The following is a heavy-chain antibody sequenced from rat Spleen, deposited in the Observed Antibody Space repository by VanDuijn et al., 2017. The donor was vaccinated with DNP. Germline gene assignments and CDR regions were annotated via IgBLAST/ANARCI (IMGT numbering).Heavy chain of an antibody. V-gene: IGHV5-58*01. Sequence: EVQLVETGGGLVQPGRSLKLSCVASGFTFSSYWMYWIRQAPGKGLEWVASINTDGGSTYYPDSVKGRFTISRDNAENTVYLQMNSLRSEDTATYYCAKDRIIRGTWSGAMDAWGQGTSVTVSS. J-gene: IGHJ4*01. CDR3: AKDRIIRGTWSGAMDA. D-gene: IGHD4-3*01. CDR1: GFTFSSYW. CDR2: INTDGGST.